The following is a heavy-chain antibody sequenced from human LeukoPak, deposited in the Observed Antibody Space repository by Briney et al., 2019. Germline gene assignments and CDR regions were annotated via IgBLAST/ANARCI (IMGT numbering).Heavy chain of an antibody. V-gene: IGHV4-39*07. CDR1: GGSISSSSYY. D-gene: IGHD2-15*01. CDR2: IYHSGST. J-gene: IGHJ4*02. CDR3: ARDFVVVVAEYYFDY. Sequence: SETLSLTCTVSGGSISSSSYYWGWIRQPPGKGLEWIGSIYHSGSTYYNPSLKSRVTISVDTSKNQFSLKLSSVTAADTAVYYCARDFVVVVAEYYFDYWGQGTLVTVSS.